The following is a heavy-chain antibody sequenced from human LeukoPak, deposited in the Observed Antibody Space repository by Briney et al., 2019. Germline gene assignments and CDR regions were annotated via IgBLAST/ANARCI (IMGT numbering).Heavy chain of an antibody. CDR1: GGSIFSGGYS. J-gene: IGHJ5*02. CDR3: AKVQRGYNYGSGRFDP. V-gene: IGHV4-30-2*01. CDR2: IYLSGSA. D-gene: IGHD5-18*01. Sequence: SETLSLTCAVSGGSIFSGGYSWSWIRQPPGKGLEWIGCIYLSGSAYYNPSLKSRVTISTDTSKNQFSLNLTSVTAADTAVYYCAKVQRGYNYGSGRFDPWGQGTLVTVSS.